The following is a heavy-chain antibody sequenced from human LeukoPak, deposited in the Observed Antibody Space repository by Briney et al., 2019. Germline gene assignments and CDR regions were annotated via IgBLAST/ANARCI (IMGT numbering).Heavy chain of an antibody. J-gene: IGHJ3*02. CDR1: GFTFTISA. V-gene: IGHV1-58*02. Sequence: SVNVSFKASGFTFTISAMQWVRQARGQRREGIGWIVVGSGNTNYAQKFPERVTITRDMSTSTAYMELSSLRSEDTAVYYCAAQDRIRDAFDIWGQGTMVTVSS. CDR3: AAQDRIRDAFDI. D-gene: IGHD2-15*01. CDR2: IVVGSGNT.